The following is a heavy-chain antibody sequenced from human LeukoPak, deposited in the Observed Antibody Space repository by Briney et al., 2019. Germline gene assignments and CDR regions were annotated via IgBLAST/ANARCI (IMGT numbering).Heavy chain of an antibody. CDR3: ARDDGSYSRSPGFDY. CDR1: GFTISSYG. CDR2: ISTSSSYI. Sequence: GSLRLSCVVSGFTISSYGMHWVRQAPGKGLEWVSSISTSSSYIYYADSVKGRFTIFRDNARNSLFLQMNSLRAEDTAVYYCARDDGSYSRSPGFDYWGQGTLVTVSS. D-gene: IGHD1-26*01. V-gene: IGHV3-21*01. J-gene: IGHJ4*02.